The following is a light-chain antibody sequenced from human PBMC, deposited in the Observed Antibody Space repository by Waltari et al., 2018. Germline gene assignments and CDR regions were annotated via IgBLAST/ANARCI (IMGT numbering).Light chain of an antibody. Sequence: DIPLTQSPSFLSASVRDRVTVTCRASQDIGSYLVWYQQMPGKAPKVLIHAASSLETGVPSRFSGSGSGTEFTLTISSLQPEDFATYYCQQFNRYPYTVGQGTKLEIK. J-gene: IGKJ2*01. CDR2: AAS. CDR1: QDIGSY. CDR3: QQFNRYPYT. V-gene: IGKV1-9*01.